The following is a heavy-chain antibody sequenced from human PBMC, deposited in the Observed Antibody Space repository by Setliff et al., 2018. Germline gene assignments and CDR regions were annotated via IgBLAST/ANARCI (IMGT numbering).Heavy chain of an antibody. V-gene: IGHV1-3*01. Sequence: ASVKVSCKASGYTFTSYAMHWVRQAPGQRLEWMGWINAGNGNTKYSQKFQGRVTITRDTSASTAYMELSGLRSEDTAVYDCARGKWELLGTFDIWGQGTMGTVS. CDR2: INAGNGNT. J-gene: IGHJ3*02. CDR1: GYTFTSYA. CDR3: ARGKWELLGTFDI. D-gene: IGHD1-26*01.